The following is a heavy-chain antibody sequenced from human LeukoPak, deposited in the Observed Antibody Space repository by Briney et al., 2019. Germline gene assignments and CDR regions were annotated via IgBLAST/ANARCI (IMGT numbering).Heavy chain of an antibody. CDR3: AKASLRYFDWFSDY. CDR1: GFTFSSYA. V-gene: IGHV3-30*18. D-gene: IGHD3-9*01. Sequence: GRSLRLSCAASGFTFSSYAMHWVRQAPGKGLEWVAVISYDGSNKYYADSVKGRFTISRDNSKNTLHLQMNSLRAEDTAVYSCAKASLRYFDWFSDYWGQGTLVTVSS. CDR2: ISYDGSNK. J-gene: IGHJ4*02.